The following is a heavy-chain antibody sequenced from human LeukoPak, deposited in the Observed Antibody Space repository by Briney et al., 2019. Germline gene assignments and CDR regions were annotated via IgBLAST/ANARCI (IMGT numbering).Heavy chain of an antibody. CDR2: ISASGSTI. V-gene: IGHV3-11*04. J-gene: IGHJ4*02. Sequence: GGSLRLSCAASGFTFSDYYMSWIRQTPGKGLEWVSYISASGSTIYYADSVKGRFTISRDNAKNSLYLQMYSLRAEDTAVYYCAGEGDSSSSDYWGQGILVTVSS. D-gene: IGHD6-6*01. CDR1: GFTFSDYY. CDR3: AGEGDSSSSDY.